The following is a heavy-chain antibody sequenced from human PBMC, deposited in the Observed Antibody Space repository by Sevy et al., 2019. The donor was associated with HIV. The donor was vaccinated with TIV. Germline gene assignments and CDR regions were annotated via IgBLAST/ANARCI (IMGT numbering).Heavy chain of an antibody. CDR2: IWFDGSNT. J-gene: IGHJ4*02. CDR1: GFTFSSYG. CDR3: ARDLESYNYGGDGPSFMPDY. D-gene: IGHD1-1*01. V-gene: IGHV3-33*01. Sequence: GGSLRLSCAASGFTFSSYGMHWVRQAPGKGLEWVAVIWFDGSNTFYADSVKGRFTISRDIAENTLHLQMNSLRAEDTAVYYCARDLESYNYGGDGPSFMPDYWGQGTVVTVSS.